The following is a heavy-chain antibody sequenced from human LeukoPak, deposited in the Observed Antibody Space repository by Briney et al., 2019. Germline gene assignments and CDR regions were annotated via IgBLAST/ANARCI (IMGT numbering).Heavy chain of an antibody. D-gene: IGHD2-8*01. V-gene: IGHV3-11*04. Sequence: GGSLRLSCAASGFTFSDYYMNWIRQAPGKGLEWVSYISSSGSTIYYADSVKGRFTISRDNAKNSLYLQMNSLRAEDTAVYYCASPRGCTNGVCYSNWYFDLWGRGTLVTVSS. CDR2: ISSSGSTI. CDR1: GFTFSDYY. CDR3: ASPRGCTNGVCYSNWYFDL. J-gene: IGHJ2*01.